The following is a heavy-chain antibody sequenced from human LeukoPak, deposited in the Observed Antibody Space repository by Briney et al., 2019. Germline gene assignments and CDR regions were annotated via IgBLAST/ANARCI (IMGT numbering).Heavy chain of an antibody. CDR3: ARDRRRFHFDY. Sequence: ASVKVSCKASGYAFTDYKIHWVRQAPGQGPEWMGWINPDSGSINYAQKFQDRVTMTRDTSISTAYMELSRLRSDDTAVYYCARDRRRFHFDYWGQGTLVTVSS. V-gene: IGHV1-2*02. CDR1: GYAFTDYK. CDR2: INPDSGSI. J-gene: IGHJ4*02.